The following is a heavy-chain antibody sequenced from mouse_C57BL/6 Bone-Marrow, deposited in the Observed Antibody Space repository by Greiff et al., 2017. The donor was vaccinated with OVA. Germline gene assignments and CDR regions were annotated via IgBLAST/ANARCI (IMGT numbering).Heavy chain of an antibody. CDR3: AKYGSRGRWYAMDY. J-gene: IGHJ4*01. CDR1: GFTFSDYG. CDR2: ISSGSSTI. Sequence: EVNLVESGGGLVKPGGSLKLSCAASGFTFSDYGMHWVRQAPEKGLEWVAYISSGSSTIYYADTVKGRYTISRDNAKNTLFLQMTRLRSEDTAMYYCAKYGSRGRWYAMDYWGQGTSVTVSS. V-gene: IGHV5-17*01. D-gene: IGHD1-1*01.